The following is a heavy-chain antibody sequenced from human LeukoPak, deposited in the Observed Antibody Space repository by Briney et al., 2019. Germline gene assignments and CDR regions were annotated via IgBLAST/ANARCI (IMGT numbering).Heavy chain of an antibody. CDR2: INPSGGST. Sequence: ASVKVSCKASGRTFTSYYMHWVRQAPGQGLEWMGVINPSGGSTSYAQKFQGRVTMTRDTSTSTVYMELSSLRPEDTAVYYCARGGSNTAMAWGWFDPWGQGTLVTVSS. D-gene: IGHD5-18*01. V-gene: IGHV1-46*01. J-gene: IGHJ5*02. CDR1: GRTFTSYY. CDR3: ARGGSNTAMAWGWFDP.